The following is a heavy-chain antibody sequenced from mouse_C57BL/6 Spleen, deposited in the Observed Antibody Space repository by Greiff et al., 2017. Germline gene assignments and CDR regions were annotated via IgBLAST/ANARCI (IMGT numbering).Heavy chain of an antibody. CDR2: IDPSDSET. D-gene: IGHD2-2*01. V-gene: IGHV1-52*01. Sequence: QVQLQQPGAELVRPGSSVKLSCKASGYTFTSYWMHWVKQRPIQGLEWIGNIDPSDSETHYNQKFKDKATLTVDKSSSTAYMQLSSLTSEDAAVYYCARYGYDVGKNWFAYWGQGTLVTVSA. J-gene: IGHJ3*01. CDR1: GYTFTSYW. CDR3: ARYGYDVGKNWFAY.